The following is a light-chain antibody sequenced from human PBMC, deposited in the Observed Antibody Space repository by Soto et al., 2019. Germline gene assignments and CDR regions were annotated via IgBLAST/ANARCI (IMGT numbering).Light chain of an antibody. Sequence: QSALTQPASVSGSPGQSTTISCTGTSSDIGGYNYVSWYQQLPGEAPKLIIYDVSDRPSGVFTRFSGSKSGNTASLTISGLQAEDEGDYYCSSFTSRHTYVFGTGTKVTVL. CDR1: SSDIGGYNY. CDR2: DVS. CDR3: SSFTSRHTYV. V-gene: IGLV2-14*01. J-gene: IGLJ1*01.